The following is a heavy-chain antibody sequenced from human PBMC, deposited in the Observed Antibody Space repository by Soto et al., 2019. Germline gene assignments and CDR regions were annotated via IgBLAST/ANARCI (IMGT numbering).Heavy chain of an antibody. D-gene: IGHD2-2*02. Sequence: SVKVSCKASGGTFSSYAISWVRQAPGQGLEWMGGIIPIFGTANYAQKFQGRVTITADESTSTAYMELSSLRSEDTAVYYCARGYCSSTSCYRGYYYYGMDVWGQGTTVTVS. J-gene: IGHJ6*02. CDR2: IIPIFGTA. CDR3: ARGYCSSTSCYRGYYYYGMDV. V-gene: IGHV1-69*13. CDR1: GGTFSSYA.